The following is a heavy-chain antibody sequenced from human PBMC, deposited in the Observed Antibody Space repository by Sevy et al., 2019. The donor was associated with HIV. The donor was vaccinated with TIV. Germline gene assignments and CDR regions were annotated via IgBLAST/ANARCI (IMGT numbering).Heavy chain of an antibody. CDR1: GYTLTELS. V-gene: IGHV1-24*01. J-gene: IGHJ4*02. D-gene: IGHD3-22*01. CDR3: ATTKDYYENSGDPFDY. Sequence: ASVKVSCKVSGYTLTELSMHWVRQVPGKGLEWMGSFDPEDETVYAQKFQGRVTMTEDTSTDTAYMELSSLRSEDTAVYYCATTKDYYENSGDPFDYWGQGTLVTVSS. CDR2: FDPEDET.